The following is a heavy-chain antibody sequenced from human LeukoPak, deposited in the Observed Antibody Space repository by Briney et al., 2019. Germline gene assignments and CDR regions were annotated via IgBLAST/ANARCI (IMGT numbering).Heavy chain of an antibody. Sequence: GGSLRLSCAASGFTFSCYAMNWVRQAPGKGLEWVSISGSGGDKYYADSVKGRFTISRDNSKNTLYLQMNSLRAEDTAVYYCAKARGATYGTYYFDYWGQGTLVTVSS. CDR3: AKARGATYGTYYFDY. V-gene: IGHV3-23*01. J-gene: IGHJ4*02. CDR1: GFTFSCYA. CDR2: ISGSGGDK. D-gene: IGHD4/OR15-4a*01.